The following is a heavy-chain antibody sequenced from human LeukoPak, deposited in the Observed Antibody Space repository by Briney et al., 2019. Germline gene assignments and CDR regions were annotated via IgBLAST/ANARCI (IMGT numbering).Heavy chain of an antibody. CDR2: ISGSGGST. CDR1: GFTFSSYA. Sequence: GGSLRLSCAASGFTFSSYAISWVRQAPGKGLEWVSAISGSGGSTYYADSVKGRFTISRDNSKNTLYLQMNSLRAEDTAVYYCAKAIYSDRYYYGMDVWGQGTTVTVSS. CDR3: AKAIYSDRYYYGMDV. J-gene: IGHJ6*02. V-gene: IGHV3-23*01. D-gene: IGHD2-15*01.